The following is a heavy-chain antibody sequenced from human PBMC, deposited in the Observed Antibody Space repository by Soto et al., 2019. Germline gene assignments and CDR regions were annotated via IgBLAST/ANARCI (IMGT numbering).Heavy chain of an antibody. V-gene: IGHV3-23*01. CDR1: GFTFSSYA. Sequence: SLRLSCAASGFTFSSYAMSWVRQAPGKGLEWVSAISYSGGSTYYADSVKGRFTISRDNSKNTLYLQMNSLRAEDTAVYYCARKEGFNWNYAWFDPWGQGTLVTVSS. CDR3: ARKEGFNWNYAWFDP. CDR2: ISYSGGST. J-gene: IGHJ5*02. D-gene: IGHD1-7*01.